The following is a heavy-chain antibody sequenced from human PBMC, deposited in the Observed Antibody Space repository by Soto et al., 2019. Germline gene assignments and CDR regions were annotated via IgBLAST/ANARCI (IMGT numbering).Heavy chain of an antibody. J-gene: IGHJ6*02. Sequence: QPGGSLRLSCAASGFTVSSNYMSWVRQAPGKGLEWVSVIYSGGSTYYADSVKGRFTISRDNSKNTLYLQMNSLRAEDTAVYYCARDWRSSSEGYYGMDVWGQGTTVTVSS. V-gene: IGHV3-53*01. CDR2: IYSGGST. D-gene: IGHD6-19*01. CDR1: GFTVSSNY. CDR3: ARDWRSSSEGYYGMDV.